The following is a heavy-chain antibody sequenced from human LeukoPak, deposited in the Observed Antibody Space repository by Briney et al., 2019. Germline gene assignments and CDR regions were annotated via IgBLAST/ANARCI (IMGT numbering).Heavy chain of an antibody. D-gene: IGHD1-7*01. CDR2: ISSSSGYI. V-gene: IGHV3-21*01. CDR1: GFTFSSYS. CDR3: ARGGSITGTPDLDY. J-gene: IGHJ4*02. Sequence: GGSLRLSCAASGFTFSSYSMNWVRQAPGKGLEWVSSISSSSGYIYYADSVKGRFTISRDNAKNSLYLQMNSLRAEDTAVYYCARGGSITGTPDLDYWGQGTLVTVSS.